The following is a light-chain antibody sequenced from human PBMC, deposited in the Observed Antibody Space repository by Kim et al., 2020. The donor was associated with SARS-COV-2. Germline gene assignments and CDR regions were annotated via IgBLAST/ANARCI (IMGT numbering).Light chain of an antibody. J-gene: IGLJ2*01. CDR1: SGSIASNY. V-gene: IGLV6-57*03. CDR3: QSYDSSSVV. Sequence: GKTVTISCTRSSGSIASNYVQWYQQRPGSAPTTVIYEDNQSPSGVPDRFSGSIDSSSNSASLTISGLKTEDEADYYCQSYDSSSVVFGGGTQLTVL. CDR2: EDN.